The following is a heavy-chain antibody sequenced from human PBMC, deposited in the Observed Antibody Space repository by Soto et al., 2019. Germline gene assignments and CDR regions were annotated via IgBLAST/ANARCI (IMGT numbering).Heavy chain of an antibody. V-gene: IGHV4-34*01. D-gene: IGHD2-2*01. CDR2: INHSAST. CDR1: GGSFSGYY. CDR3: ARGVVPAARGWFDP. J-gene: IGHJ5*02. Sequence: QVQLQQWGAGLLKPSETLSLTCAVYGGSFSGYYWSWIRQPPGKGLEWIGEINHSASTNYNPSLKSRVTISVDTSKNQFSLKLSSVTAADTAVYYCARGVVPAARGWFDPWGQGTLVTVSS.